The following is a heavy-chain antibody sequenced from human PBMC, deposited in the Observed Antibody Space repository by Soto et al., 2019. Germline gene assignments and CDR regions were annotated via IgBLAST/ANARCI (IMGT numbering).Heavy chain of an antibody. J-gene: IGHJ5*02. Sequence: QVQLLESGGGVVQPGRSLRLSCAASGFTFSNYVMYWVRQAPGKVLEWVAHTSDDGSKNYYPDSVKGRFTISRANAKNTWHLQMNSLKAEDTAVYYCARERVDATYEGRWFDPWGQGTLVTVSS. CDR2: TSDDGSKN. CDR1: GFTFSNYV. V-gene: IGHV3-30-3*01. D-gene: IGHD5-12*01. CDR3: ARERVDATYEGRWFDP.